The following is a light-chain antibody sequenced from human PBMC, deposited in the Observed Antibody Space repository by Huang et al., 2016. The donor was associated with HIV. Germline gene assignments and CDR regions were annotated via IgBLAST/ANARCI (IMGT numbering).Light chain of an antibody. CDR3: QQRSNWPRFT. J-gene: IGKJ3*01. V-gene: IGKV3-11*01. CDR1: QSVSSY. CDR2: DAS. Sequence: EIVLTQSPATLSLSPGERATLSYRASQSVSSYLAWYQQKPGQAPRRLIYDASNRATGIPARFSGSGSGTDFTLTISSLEPEDFAVYYCQQRSNWPRFTFGPGTKVDIK.